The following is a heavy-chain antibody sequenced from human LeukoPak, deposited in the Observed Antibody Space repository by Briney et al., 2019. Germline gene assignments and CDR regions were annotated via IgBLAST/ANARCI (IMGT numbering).Heavy chain of an antibody. CDR2: INPNSGGT. V-gene: IGHV1-2*06. J-gene: IGHJ5*02. Sequence: ASVKASCKASGYTFTGYYMHWVRQAPGQGLEWMGRINPNSGGTNYAQKFQGRVTMTRETSISTAYMELSRLRSDDTAVYYCARVGITMVRGVRNWFDPWGQGTLVTVSS. CDR3: ARVGITMVRGVRNWFDP. CDR1: GYTFTGYY. D-gene: IGHD3-10*01.